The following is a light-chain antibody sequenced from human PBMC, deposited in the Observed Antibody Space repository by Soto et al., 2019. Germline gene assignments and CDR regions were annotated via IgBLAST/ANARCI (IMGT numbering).Light chain of an antibody. CDR2: KAS. CDR1: QSISSW. V-gene: IGKV1-5*03. CDR3: QQYNSSSPIT. J-gene: IGKJ5*01. Sequence: DIQMTQSPSTLSASVGDRVTITCRASQSISSWLAWYQQKPGKAPKLLIYKASSLESGVPSRFSGSGSGTEFTLTISSLQPDDFATYYCQQYNSSSPITFGQGTRLEIK.